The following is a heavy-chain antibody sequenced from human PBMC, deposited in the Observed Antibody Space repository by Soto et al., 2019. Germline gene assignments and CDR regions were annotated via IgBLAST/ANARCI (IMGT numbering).Heavy chain of an antibody. CDR1: GGSISSGDYF. D-gene: IGHD3-3*01. CDR2: IYFSGST. Sequence: SETLSLTCTVSGGSISSGDYFWSWIRQPPGKGLEWIGFIYFSGSTYYNPSLKSRLSISIDTSKNEFSLKLTSVTAADTAVYYCARRGMNSDFWSGYSSYYYYAMDVWGQGTTVTV. CDR3: ARRGMNSDFWSGYSSYYYYAMDV. J-gene: IGHJ6*02. V-gene: IGHV4-30-4*01.